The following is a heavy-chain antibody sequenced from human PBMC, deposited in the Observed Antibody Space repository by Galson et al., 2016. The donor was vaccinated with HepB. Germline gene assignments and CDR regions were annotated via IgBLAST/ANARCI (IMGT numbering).Heavy chain of an antibody. V-gene: IGHV3-7*03. D-gene: IGHD5-18*01. Sequence: SLRLSCAASGFTFSSYEMNWVRQAPGKGLEWVANIKEDGSEKYYVDSVKGRFTISRDNAKNSLYLLMNSLRAEDTAVYYCGRDTAVVGIDYWGQGTLVTVSS. J-gene: IGHJ4*02. CDR1: GFTFSSYE. CDR2: IKEDGSEK. CDR3: GRDTAVVGIDY.